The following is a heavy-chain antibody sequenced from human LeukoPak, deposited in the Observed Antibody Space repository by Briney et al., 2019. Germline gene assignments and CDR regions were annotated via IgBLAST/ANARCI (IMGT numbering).Heavy chain of an antibody. CDR1: GDTLTELS. J-gene: IGHJ4*01. CDR3: TTREIVVEPAQTSMVRGVLWRSDF. V-gene: IGHV1-24*01. CDR2: FDPKEGER. D-gene: IGHD3-10*01. Sequence: GASVKVSCKVSGDTLTELSMHWVRQAPGKGLEWMGGFDPKEGERVYAQNFQGRFTMTEDTSSGTAYMELNSLRSEDTAVYYGTTREIVVEPAQTSMVRGVLWRSDFWGHGTLVTVSS.